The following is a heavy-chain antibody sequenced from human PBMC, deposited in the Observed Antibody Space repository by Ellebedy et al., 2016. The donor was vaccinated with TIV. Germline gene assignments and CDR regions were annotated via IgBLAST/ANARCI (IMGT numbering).Heavy chain of an antibody. D-gene: IGHD5-12*01. CDR2: VHKRGST. CDR1: GISISSDDYY. J-gene: IGHJ4*02. Sequence: MPSETLSLTCTVSGISISSDDYYWTWIRQHPGKGLEWIGYVHKRGSTYSNPSLTSRMTISIDTSKNQFSLRMHSVTAADAAVYYCAREAGGYGGYDGYYFDLWGQGTLVTVSS. CDR3: AREAGGYGGYDGYYFDL. V-gene: IGHV4-31*03.